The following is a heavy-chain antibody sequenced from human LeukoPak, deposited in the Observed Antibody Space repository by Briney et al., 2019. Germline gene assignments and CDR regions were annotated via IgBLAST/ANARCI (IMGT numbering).Heavy chain of an antibody. Sequence: SETLSLTCTVSGGSISSYYWSWIRQPAGKGLEWIGRIYTSGSTNYNPSLKSRVTISVDTSKNQFSLKLSSVTAADTAVYYCARHPWSGGKRRGYYYGMDVWGQGTTVTVSS. V-gene: IGHV4-4*07. CDR3: ARHPWSGGKRRGYYYGMDV. CDR1: GGSISSYY. CDR2: IYTSGST. D-gene: IGHD3-3*01. J-gene: IGHJ6*02.